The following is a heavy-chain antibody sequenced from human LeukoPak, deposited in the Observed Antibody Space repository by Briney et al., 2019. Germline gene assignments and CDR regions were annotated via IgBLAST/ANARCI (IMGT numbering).Heavy chain of an antibody. J-gene: IGHJ6*02. CDR3: ASPIEVVPAANDYYGMDV. CDR1: GGTFSSYT. CDR2: IIPILGIA. D-gene: IGHD2-2*01. V-gene: IGHV1-69*02. Sequence: SVTVSSKASGGTFSSYTISWVRQAPGQGLEWMGRIIPILGIANYAQKFQGRVTITADKSTSTAYMELSSLRSEDTAVYYCASPIEVVPAANDYYGMDVWGQGTTVTVSS.